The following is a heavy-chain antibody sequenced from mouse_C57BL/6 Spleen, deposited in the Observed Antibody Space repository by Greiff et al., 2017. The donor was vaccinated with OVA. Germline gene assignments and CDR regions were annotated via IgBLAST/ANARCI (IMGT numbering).Heavy chain of an antibody. J-gene: IGHJ4*01. CDR2: IYPGDGDT. CDR3: ANYLYYAMDY. D-gene: IGHD1-1*01. CDR1: GYAFSSSW. V-gene: IGHV1-82*01. Sequence: QVQLKESGPELVKPGASVKISCKASGYAFSSSWMNWVKQRPGKGLEWIGRIYPGDGDTNYNGKFKGKATLTADKSSSTAYMQLSSLTSEDSAVYFCANYLYYAMDYWGQGTSVTVSS.